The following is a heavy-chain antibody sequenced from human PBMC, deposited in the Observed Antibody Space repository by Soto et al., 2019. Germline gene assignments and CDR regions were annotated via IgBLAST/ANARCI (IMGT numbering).Heavy chain of an antibody. V-gene: IGHV3-23*01. J-gene: IGHJ4*02. CDR2: ISVSGGST. D-gene: IGHD3-16*01. CDR1: GFPFSSYA. CDR3: ASNTRYDPPDY. Sequence: EVQLLESGGGLVQPGGSLRLSCAASGFPFSSYAMSWVRQAPGKGLAWVSGISVSGGSTHYADSVKGRFTISRDNSKNTLYLQMNSLRAEDTAVYYCASNTRYDPPDYWGQGTLVTVSS.